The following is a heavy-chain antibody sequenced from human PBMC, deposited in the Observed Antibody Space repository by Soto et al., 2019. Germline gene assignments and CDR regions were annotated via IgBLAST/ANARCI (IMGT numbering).Heavy chain of an antibody. V-gene: IGHV3-20*01. D-gene: IGHD2-2*01. CDR3: ARGDCSSTSCYHNYYYMDV. CDR2: INWNGGST. J-gene: IGHJ6*03. CDR1: GFTFDDYG. Sequence: EVQLVESGGGVVRPGGSLRLSCAASGFTFDDYGMSWVRQAPGKGLEWVSGINWNGGSTGYADSVKGRFTISRDNAKNSLYLQMNSLRAEETALYHCARGDCSSTSCYHNYYYMDVWGKGTTVTVSS.